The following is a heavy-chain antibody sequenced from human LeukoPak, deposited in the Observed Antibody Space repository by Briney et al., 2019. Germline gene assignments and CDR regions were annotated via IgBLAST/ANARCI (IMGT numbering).Heavy chain of an antibody. CDR1: GGTFSSYA. Sequence: ASVKVSCKASGGTFSSYAISWVRQAPGHGREWRGGIIPIFGTANYAQKLQGRVTITADESTSTAYMELSSLRSEDTAVYYCARGEDDYVWGSYYGGYYFDYWGQGTLVTVSS. D-gene: IGHD3-16*01. CDR3: ARGEDDYVWGSYYGGYYFDY. CDR2: IIPIFGTA. J-gene: IGHJ4*02. V-gene: IGHV1-69*13.